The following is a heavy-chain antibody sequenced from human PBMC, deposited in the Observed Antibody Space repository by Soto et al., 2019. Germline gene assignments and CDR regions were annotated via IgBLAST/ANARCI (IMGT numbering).Heavy chain of an antibody. CDR1: GFTFSTYA. CDR3: ATGTYRPYDY. J-gene: IGHJ4*02. Sequence: EVQLLESGGGLVQPGGSLRLSCAASGFTFSTYAMSWVRQAPGKGLEWVSAISGSGDTTYYANSVKGRFTISRDNSKNTLYLQMNSLRAEYTAVSYCATGTYRPYDYWGQGTLVTVSS. V-gene: IGHV3-23*01. CDR2: ISGSGDTT.